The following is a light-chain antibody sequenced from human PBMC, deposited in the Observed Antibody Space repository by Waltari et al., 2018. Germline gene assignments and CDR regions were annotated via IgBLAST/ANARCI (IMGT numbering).Light chain of an antibody. V-gene: IGLV1-44*01. J-gene: IGLJ3*02. CDR2: GNK. CDR3: AAWDDSLIGPV. CDR1: SSNIGSNT. Sequence: QSVLTQSPSTSGTPGQKVTISCSGSSSNIGSNTVHWYQQLPGTAPKLLIYGNKQRPSGVPDRFSGSKSGTSASLAISGLQSEDEADYYCAAWDDSLIGPVFGGGTKLTVL.